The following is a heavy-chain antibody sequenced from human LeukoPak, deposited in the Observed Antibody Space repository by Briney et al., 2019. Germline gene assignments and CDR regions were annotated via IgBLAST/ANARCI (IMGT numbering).Heavy chain of an antibody. J-gene: IGHJ3*02. CDR2: ISAYNGNT. D-gene: IGHD3-22*01. Sequence: GASVKVSCKASGYTFTSYGISWVRQAPGQGLEWMGWISAYNGNTNYAQKLQGRVTMTTDTSTSTAYMELRSLRSDDTAVYYCARGPAMIVVVTDAFDIWGQGTTVTVSS. CDR3: ARGPAMIVVVTDAFDI. V-gene: IGHV1-18*01. CDR1: GYTFTSYG.